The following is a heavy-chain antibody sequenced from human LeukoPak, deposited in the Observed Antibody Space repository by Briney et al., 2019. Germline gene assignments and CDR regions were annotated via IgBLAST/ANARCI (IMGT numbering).Heavy chain of an antibody. Sequence: SLEVSCKASGGTFSSYAISWVRRAPGQGLEWMGGIIPIFGTANNAQKFHGRVTITTDESTSTSYMELSRTGSEDAAVYYWARVRSLAARYYFDYWGQGTLVTVSS. V-gene: IGHV1-69*05. CDR3: ARVRSLAARYYFDY. D-gene: IGHD6-6*01. J-gene: IGHJ4*02. CDR2: IIPIFGTA. CDR1: GGTFSSYA.